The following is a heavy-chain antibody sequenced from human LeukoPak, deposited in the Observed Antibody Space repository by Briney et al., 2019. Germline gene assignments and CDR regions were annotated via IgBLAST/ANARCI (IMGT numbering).Heavy chain of an antibody. CDR3: ARAPLDTAMAYYFDY. Sequence: VKVSCKASGGIVSSYAISWVRQAPGQGLEWMGGIIPIFGTANYAQKFQGRVTITADESTSTAYMELSSLRSEDTAVYYCARAPLDTAMAYYFDYWGQGTLVTVSS. J-gene: IGHJ4*02. D-gene: IGHD5-18*01. V-gene: IGHV1-69*13. CDR1: GGIVSSYA. CDR2: IIPIFGTA.